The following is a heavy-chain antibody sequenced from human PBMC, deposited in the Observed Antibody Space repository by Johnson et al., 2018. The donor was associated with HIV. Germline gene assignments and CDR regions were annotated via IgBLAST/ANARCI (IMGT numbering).Heavy chain of an antibody. CDR1: GFTFSSYD. D-gene: IGHD6-13*01. Sequence: VQLVESGGGVVQPGRSLRLSCAASGFTFSSYDMNWVRQATGKGLEWVSAIGTAGDTYYPGSVKGRFTISRENAKNCLYLQMNSLRAGDTAVYYCARVARSSDDAFDIWGQETMVTVSS. CDR2: IGTAGDT. CDR3: ARVARSSDDAFDI. V-gene: IGHV3-13*01. J-gene: IGHJ3*02.